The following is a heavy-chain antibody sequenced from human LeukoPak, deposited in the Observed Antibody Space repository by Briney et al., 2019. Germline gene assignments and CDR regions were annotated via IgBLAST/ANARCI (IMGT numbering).Heavy chain of an antibody. CDR3: ARDSSGWYDSFFDY. Sequence: ASVKVSCKASGYTFTGYYMHWVRQAPGQGLEWMGWINPNSGGTNYAQKLQGRVTMTTDTSTSTAYMELRSLRSDDTAVYYCARDSSGWYDSFFDYWGQGTLVTVSS. V-gene: IGHV1-2*02. CDR1: GYTFTGYY. J-gene: IGHJ4*02. CDR2: INPNSGGT. D-gene: IGHD6-19*01.